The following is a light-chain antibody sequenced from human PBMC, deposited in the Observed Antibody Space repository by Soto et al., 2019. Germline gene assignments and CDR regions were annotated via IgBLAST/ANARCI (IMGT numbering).Light chain of an antibody. Sequence: EIVLTQSPVTLSLSPGERATLSCRASQSVAGNSLAWYRHKPGQAPKLVIYGASSRSAGVPDRFVGSGSVTDFTLTISRLEPEDFAVYYCQQYGSSRDTFGQGTKLEIK. CDR2: GAS. V-gene: IGKV3-20*01. J-gene: IGKJ2*01. CDR3: QQYGSSRDT. CDR1: QSVAGNS.